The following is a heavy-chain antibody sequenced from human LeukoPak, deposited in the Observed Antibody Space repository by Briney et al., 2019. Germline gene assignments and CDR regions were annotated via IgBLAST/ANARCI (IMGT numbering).Heavy chain of an antibody. Sequence: AGGSLRLSCAASGFTFTSYWMTWVRQAPGRGLEWVANIKQDGSQKSYVDSVKGRFTISRENAQNSVSLQMNSLRADDTAVYYCARDRGIVGALDYWGQGTLVTVFS. CDR3: ARDRGIVGALDY. J-gene: IGHJ4*02. V-gene: IGHV3-7*05. D-gene: IGHD1-26*01. CDR1: GFTFTSYW. CDR2: IKQDGSQK.